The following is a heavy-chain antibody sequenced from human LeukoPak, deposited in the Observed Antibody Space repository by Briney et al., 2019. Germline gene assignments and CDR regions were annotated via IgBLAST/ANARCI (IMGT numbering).Heavy chain of an antibody. V-gene: IGHV1-2*02. Sequence: GASVKVSCKASGYTFTSYDINWVRQAPGQGLEWMGWINPNSGGTNYAQKFQGRVTMTRDTSISTAYMELSRLRSDDTAVYYCARDPGYSSSWYIDYWGQGTLVTVSS. CDR1: GYTFTSYD. CDR2: INPNSGGT. J-gene: IGHJ4*02. CDR3: ARDPGYSSSWYIDY. D-gene: IGHD6-13*01.